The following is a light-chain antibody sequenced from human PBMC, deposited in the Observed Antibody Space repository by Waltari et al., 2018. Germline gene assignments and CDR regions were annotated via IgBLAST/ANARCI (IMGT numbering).Light chain of an antibody. CDR3: AAWDNSTFVL. CDR1: QLAGRY. V-gene: IGLV3-1*01. Sequence: SFELTQTPSESVSPGQTASITCSAAQLAGRYVSCDQHKPGQSPVLLIYQDNMRPSGIPERFSGSNSGNTATLTISGTQAMDEADYYCAAWDNSTFVLFGGGTKVTVL. J-gene: IGLJ2*01. CDR2: QDN.